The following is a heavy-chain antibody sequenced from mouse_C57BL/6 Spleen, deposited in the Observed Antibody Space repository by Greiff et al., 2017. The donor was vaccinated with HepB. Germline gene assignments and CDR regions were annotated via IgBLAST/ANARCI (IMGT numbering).Heavy chain of an antibody. V-gene: IGHV1-18*01. J-gene: IGHJ4*01. CDR1: GYTFTDYN. Sequence: EVQLQQSGPELVKPGASVKIPCKASGYTFTDYNMDCVKQSHGKSLEWIGDINPNNGGTIYNQKFKGKATLTVDKSSSTAYMELRSLTSEDTAVYYCARETAQATFAMDYWGQGTSVTVSS. CDR2: INPNNGGT. CDR3: ARETAQATFAMDY. D-gene: IGHD3-2*02.